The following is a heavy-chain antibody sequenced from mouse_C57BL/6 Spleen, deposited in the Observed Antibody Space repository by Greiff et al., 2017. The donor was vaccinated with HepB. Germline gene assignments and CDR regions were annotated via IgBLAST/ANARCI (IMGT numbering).Heavy chain of an antibody. D-gene: IGHD2-2*01. V-gene: IGHV1-7*01. Sequence: VKLQESGAELAKPGASVKLSCKASGYTFTSYWMHWVKQRPGQGLEWIGYINPSSGYTKYNQKFKDKATLTADKPSSTAYMQLSSLTYEDSAVYYCATSYGYDWYFDVWGTGTTVTVSS. CDR1: GYTFTSYW. J-gene: IGHJ1*03. CDR2: INPSSGYT. CDR3: ATSYGYDWYFDV.